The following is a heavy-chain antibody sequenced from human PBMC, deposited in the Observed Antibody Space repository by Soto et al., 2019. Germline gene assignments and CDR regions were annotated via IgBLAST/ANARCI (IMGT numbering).Heavy chain of an antibody. CDR2: IYYSGST. CDR1: GGSISSGGYY. Sequence: SDTLSLTCTVSGGSISSGGYYWSWIRQHPGKGLEWIGYIYYSGSTYYNPSHKSRVTISVDTSKNQFSLKLSSVTAADTAVYYCARLYMVRGVMDWFDPWGQGTLVTVSS. D-gene: IGHD3-10*01. V-gene: IGHV4-31*03. J-gene: IGHJ5*02. CDR3: ARLYMVRGVMDWFDP.